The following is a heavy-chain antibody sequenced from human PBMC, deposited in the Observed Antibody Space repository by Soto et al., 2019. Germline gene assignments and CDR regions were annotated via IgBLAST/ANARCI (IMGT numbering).Heavy chain of an antibody. J-gene: IGHJ6*02. V-gene: IGHV4-38-2*02. CDR3: ARDLTSGVVTRYYYYYYGMDV. D-gene: IGHD3-3*01. CDR1: GCSISSYY. Sequence: SDTLSLTCTFFGCSISSYYWSGWMQPAGEGLEWFGSIYHSGSTYYKTHLKSRVNISVDTSKKKFYLKLSSVTAADTAVYYCARDLTSGVVTRYYYYYYGMDVWGQGKTVA. CDR2: IYHSGST.